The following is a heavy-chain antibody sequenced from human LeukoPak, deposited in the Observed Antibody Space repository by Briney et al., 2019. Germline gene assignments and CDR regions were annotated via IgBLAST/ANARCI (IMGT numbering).Heavy chain of an antibody. D-gene: IGHD3-22*01. V-gene: IGHV5-51*01. J-gene: IGHJ5*02. CDR2: IYPGDSDT. CDR1: GSSFSNQW. CDR3: ARLGNYDRSDGSWFDP. Sequence: GESLEISCKGSGSSFSNQWIGWVRPMPGKGLEWMGIIYPGDSDTRYSTSFQGLVTISADKSISTAYLQWSSLKASDTAMYYCARLGNYDRSDGSWFDPWGQGTLVTVSS.